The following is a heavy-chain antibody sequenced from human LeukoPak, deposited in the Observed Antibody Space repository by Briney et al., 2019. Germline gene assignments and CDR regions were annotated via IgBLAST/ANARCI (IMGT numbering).Heavy chain of an antibody. V-gene: IGHV3-23*01. CDR2: ISGSGGST. Sequence: HSGGSLRLSCAASGFTFSSYAMSWVRQAPGKGLEWVSAISGSGGSTYYADSVKGRFTISRDNSKNTLYLQMNSLRAEDTAVYYCAKWELPSRLRFLEWPPTHRNWFDPWGQGTLVIVSS. CDR3: AKWELPSRLRFLEWPPTHRNWFDP. D-gene: IGHD3-3*01. CDR1: GFTFSSYA. J-gene: IGHJ5*02.